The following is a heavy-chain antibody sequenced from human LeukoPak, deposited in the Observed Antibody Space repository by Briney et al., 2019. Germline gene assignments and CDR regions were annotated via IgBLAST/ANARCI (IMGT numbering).Heavy chain of an antibody. V-gene: IGHV4-39*01. CDR2: ISSSGKA. J-gene: IGHJ4*02. D-gene: IGHD1-26*01. CDR3: ARFQGGTGFGY. CDR1: GVSITSTEFD. Sequence: SETLSLTCAVSGVSITSTEFDWAWTRQPPGQGFEWIATISSSGKAYYYPSLMSRVTISVDTSKNQFSLDVTSVTAADTGLFYCARFQGGTGFGYWGRGILVIVS.